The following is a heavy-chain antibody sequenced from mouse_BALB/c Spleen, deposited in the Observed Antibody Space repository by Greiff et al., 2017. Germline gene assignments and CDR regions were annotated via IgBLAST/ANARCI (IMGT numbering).Heavy chain of an antibody. CDR1: GFTFSDYY. J-gene: IGHJ3*01. V-gene: IGHV5-4*02. Sequence: EVMLVESGGGLVKPGGSLKLSCAASGFTFSDYYMYWVRQTPEKRLEWVATISDGGSYTYYPDSVKGRFTISRDNAKNNLYLQMSSLKSEDTAMYYCASETSAYYGSTGFAYWGQGTLVTVSA. D-gene: IGHD2-10*01. CDR3: ASETSAYYGSTGFAY. CDR2: ISDGGSYT.